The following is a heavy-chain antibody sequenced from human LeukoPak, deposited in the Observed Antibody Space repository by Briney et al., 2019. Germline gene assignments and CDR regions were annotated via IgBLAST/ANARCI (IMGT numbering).Heavy chain of an antibody. V-gene: IGHV4-61*02. Sequence: SETLSLTCTVSGGSISSGSYYWSWIRQPAGKGLEWIGRIYTSGSTNYNPSLKSRVTISVDTSKNQFSLKLSSVTAADTAVYCCARGVLEWLSFDYWGQGTLVTVSS. CDR1: GGSISSGSYY. D-gene: IGHD3-3*01. CDR3: ARGVLEWLSFDY. CDR2: IYTSGST. J-gene: IGHJ4*02.